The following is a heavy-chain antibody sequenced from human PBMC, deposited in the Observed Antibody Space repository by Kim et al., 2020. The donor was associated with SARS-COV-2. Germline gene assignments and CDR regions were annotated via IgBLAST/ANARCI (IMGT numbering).Heavy chain of an antibody. CDR3: AKDGAYYDILTGYFSHSWSNYYYGMDV. D-gene: IGHD3-9*01. CDR2: ISYDGSNK. J-gene: IGHJ6*02. CDR1: GFTFSSYG. V-gene: IGHV3-30*18. Sequence: GGSLRLSCAASGFTFSSYGMHWVRQAPGKGLEWVPVISYDGSNKYYADSVKGRFTISRDNSKNTLYLQMNSLRAEDTAVYYCAKDGAYYDILTGYFSHSWSNYYYGMDVWGQGTTVTVSS.